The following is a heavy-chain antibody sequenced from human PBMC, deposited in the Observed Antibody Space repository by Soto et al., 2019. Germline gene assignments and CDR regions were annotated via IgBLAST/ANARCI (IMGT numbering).Heavy chain of an antibody. CDR3: ARVVGALGNWFDP. Sequence: ASVKVSCKVSGYTLTELSMHWVRQAPGEGLEWMGGFDPEDGETIYAQKFQGRVTMTEDTPTDTAYMELSSLRSEDTAVYYCARVVGALGNWFDPWGQGTLVTVS. CDR2: FDPEDGET. CDR1: GYTLTELS. D-gene: IGHD1-26*01. J-gene: IGHJ5*02. V-gene: IGHV1-24*01.